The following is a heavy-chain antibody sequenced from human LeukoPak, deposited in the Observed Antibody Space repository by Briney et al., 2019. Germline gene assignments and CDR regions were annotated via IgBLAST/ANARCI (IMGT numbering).Heavy chain of an antibody. CDR2: IYNSWST. V-gene: IGHV4-38-2*01. J-gene: IGHJ4*02. D-gene: IGHD2-2*01. CDR3: ARNITSLIPAGYFDY. CDR1: GYSISSGYY. Sequence: SETLSLTCAVSGYSISSGYYWAWIRQPPGKGLEWIGSIYNSWSTSYNPSLKSRVAMSVDTSKNQFSLRLSSVTAADTAVYYCARNITSLIPAGYFDYWGQGTLVAVSS.